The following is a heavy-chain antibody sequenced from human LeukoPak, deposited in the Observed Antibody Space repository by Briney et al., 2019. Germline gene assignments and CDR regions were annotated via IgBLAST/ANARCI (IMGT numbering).Heavy chain of an antibody. Sequence: GGSLRLSCTASGFTFEDFAMHWVRQVPGKGLEWVSGISWNSGTIGYADSVKGRFTISRDNAKSSLYLQMNSLRPEDVALYYCVKDTYCNPLTCHRGFDSWGQGTLVTVSS. V-gene: IGHV3-9*03. CDR2: ISWNSGTI. J-gene: IGHJ4*02. D-gene: IGHD2/OR15-2a*01. CDR3: VKDTYCNPLTCHRGFDS. CDR1: GFTFEDFA.